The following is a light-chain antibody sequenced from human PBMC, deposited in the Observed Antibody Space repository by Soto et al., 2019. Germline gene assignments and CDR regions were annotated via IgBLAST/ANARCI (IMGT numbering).Light chain of an antibody. J-gene: IGLJ2*01. Sequence: QSVLTQPPSVSGAPGQRVTISRTGSSSNIGAGYDVHWYQQLPGTAPKLLIYGNSNRPSGVPDRFSGSKSGTSASLAITGLQAEDEAGYYCQSYDSSLSGVVFGGGTKVTVL. CDR3: QSYDSSLSGVV. CDR1: SSNIGAGYD. CDR2: GNS. V-gene: IGLV1-40*01.